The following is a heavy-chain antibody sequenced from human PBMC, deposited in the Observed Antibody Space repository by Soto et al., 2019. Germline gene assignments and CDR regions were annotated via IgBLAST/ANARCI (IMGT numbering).Heavy chain of an antibody. CDR3: ARGSTYYDFWSGTYNWFDP. V-gene: IGHV1-69*02. J-gene: IGHJ5*02. D-gene: IGHD3-3*01. Sequence: QVQLVQSGAEVKKPGSSVKVSCKASGGTFSSYTISWVRQAPGQGLEWMGRIIPILGIANYAQKFQGRVTITADNSTSTAYMELSSLRSEDTAVYYCARGSTYYDFWSGTYNWFDPWGQGTLVTVSS. CDR2: IIPILGIA. CDR1: GGTFSSYT.